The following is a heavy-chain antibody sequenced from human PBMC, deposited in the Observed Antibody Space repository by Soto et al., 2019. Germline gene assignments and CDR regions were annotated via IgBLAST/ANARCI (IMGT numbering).Heavy chain of an antibody. D-gene: IGHD2-21*02. J-gene: IGHJ4*02. CDR3: AKDQLVTGIHYFDY. V-gene: IGHV3-30*18. CDR1: GFSFSTYA. Sequence: PGGSLRLSCAASGFSFSTYAIHWVRQAPGKGLEWVAVISSDGSNKYYADSVKGRFTISRDNSKNTLYLQMNSLRAEDTAVFYCAKDQLVTGIHYFDYWGQGALVTVSS. CDR2: ISSDGSNK.